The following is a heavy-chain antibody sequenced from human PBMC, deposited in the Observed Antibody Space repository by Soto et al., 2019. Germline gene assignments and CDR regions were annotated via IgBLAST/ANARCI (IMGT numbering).Heavy chain of an antibody. Sequence: ESGGGLVQPGGSLRLSCAASGFTFSSYAMNWVRQAPGKGLEWVSAISSSGDRTYYADSVKGRFTISRDNSKNTLYLQVNSLRADDTAVYYCAKSNLYCSGTSCYVFDFWGQGTLVTVSS. CDR2: ISSSGDRT. CDR3: AKSNLYCSGTSCYVFDF. V-gene: IGHV3-23*01. D-gene: IGHD2-2*01. CDR1: GFTFSSYA. J-gene: IGHJ4*02.